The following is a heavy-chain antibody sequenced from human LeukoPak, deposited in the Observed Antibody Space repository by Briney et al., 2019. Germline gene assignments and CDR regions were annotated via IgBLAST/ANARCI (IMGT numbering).Heavy chain of an antibody. CDR3: ARLEGSSSGIYYYYYYYMDV. CDR2: IYYSGST. D-gene: IGHD3-10*01. V-gene: IGHV4-39*01. J-gene: IGHJ6*03. CDR1: GGSISSSSYY. Sequence: SETLSLTCTVSGGSISSSSYYWGWIRQPPGKGLEWIGSIYYSGSTYYNPSLKSRVTISVDTSKNQFSPKLSSVTAADTAVYYCARLEGSSSGIYYYYYYYMDVWGKGTTVTISS.